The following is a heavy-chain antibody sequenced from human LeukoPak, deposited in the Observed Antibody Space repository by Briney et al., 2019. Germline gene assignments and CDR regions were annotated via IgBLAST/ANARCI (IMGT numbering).Heavy chain of an antibody. CDR2: ISAYNGNT. V-gene: IGHV1-18*01. D-gene: IGHD3-22*01. CDR1: GYTFTSYG. Sequence: ASVKVSCKASGYTFTSYGISWVRQAPGQGLEWMGWISAYNGNTNYAQKLQGRVTMTTDTSTSTAYMELRSLRSEDTAVYYCARAGYYYDSSGYPQYFQHWGQGTLVTVSS. J-gene: IGHJ1*01. CDR3: ARAGYYYDSSGYPQYFQH.